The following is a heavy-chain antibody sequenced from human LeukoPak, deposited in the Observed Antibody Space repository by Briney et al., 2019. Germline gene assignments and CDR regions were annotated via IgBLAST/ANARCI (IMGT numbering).Heavy chain of an antibody. J-gene: IGHJ4*02. CDR2: IYFSGNT. Sequence: SETLPLTCTVSGGSISSSSYYWGWIRQPPGKGLEWIGSIYFSGNTYYNPSLKSRLTISVDTSKNQFSLNLSSVTAADTAVYYCARDYLGAGTVGATSGYWGQGTLVTVSS. V-gene: IGHV4-39*02. CDR3: ARDYLGAGTVGATSGY. CDR1: GGSISSSSYY. D-gene: IGHD1-26*01.